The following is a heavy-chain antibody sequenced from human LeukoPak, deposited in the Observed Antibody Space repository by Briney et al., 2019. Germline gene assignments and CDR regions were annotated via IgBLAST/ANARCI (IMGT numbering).Heavy chain of an antibody. J-gene: IGHJ3*02. Sequence: GGSLRLSCAASAFTFSSYAMTWVRQAPGKGLEWVSVISGSGDSTNYADSVKGRLTISRDNSKNILYLQMNSLRAEDTAVYYCAKDDWMITFGGPNLGAFDIWGQGTMVTVSS. V-gene: IGHV3-23*01. CDR3: AKDDWMITFGGPNLGAFDI. CDR2: ISGSGDST. CDR1: AFTFSSYA. D-gene: IGHD3-16*01.